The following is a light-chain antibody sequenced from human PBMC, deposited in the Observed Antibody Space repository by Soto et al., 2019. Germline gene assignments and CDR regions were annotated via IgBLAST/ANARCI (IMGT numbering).Light chain of an antibody. Sequence: DIQMTQSPSILSASAGDSVTITCRASESISSWLAWYRQKPWRAPNLLIYAASTLQSGVSSRITGSGSGTEFTLTISSLQPDDFATYYCQQYNSYPWTFGQGT. J-gene: IGKJ1*01. V-gene: IGKV1-5*01. CDR1: ESISSW. CDR3: QQYNSYPWT. CDR2: AAS.